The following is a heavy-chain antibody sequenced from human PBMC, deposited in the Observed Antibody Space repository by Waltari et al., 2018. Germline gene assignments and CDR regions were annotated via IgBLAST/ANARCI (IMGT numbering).Heavy chain of an antibody. CDR1: GFPFGDFG. Sequence: QVNLVESGGGVVQPGGSLRRSCATSGFPFGDFGMHWVRQAPGKGLEWVALIWFDGSDKFYADSVRGRFTISRDNSARTLYLDMDSLRLDDTAMYYCAKDAFGNTYLDFWGQGTLVTVSS. CDR3: AKDAFGNTYLDF. V-gene: IGHV3-30*02. CDR2: IWFDGSDK. J-gene: IGHJ4*02. D-gene: IGHD2-2*02.